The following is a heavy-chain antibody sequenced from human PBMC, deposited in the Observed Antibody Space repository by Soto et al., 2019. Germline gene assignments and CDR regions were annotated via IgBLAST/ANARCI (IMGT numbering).Heavy chain of an antibody. CDR1: GFTFSSYG. V-gene: IGHV3-33*01. J-gene: IGHJ4*02. CDR2: IWYDGSNK. CDR3: ARDIDWYSNSSGFDN. D-gene: IGHD1-26*01. Sequence: GGSLRLSCAASGFTFSSYGMHWVRQAPGKGLEWVAVIWYDGSNKHYADPVKGRFTISRDNSKNTLSLQMNSLRAEDTAIYYCARDIDWYSNSSGFDNWGQGTLVTV.